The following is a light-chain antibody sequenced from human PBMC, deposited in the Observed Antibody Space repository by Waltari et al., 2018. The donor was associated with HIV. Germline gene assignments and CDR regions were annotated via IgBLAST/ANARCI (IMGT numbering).Light chain of an antibody. J-gene: IGLJ1*01. CDR3: SSYTSSTTLV. CDR1: SSDIGGYNY. Sequence: QSALTQPASVSGSPGQSITISCTGTSSDIGGYNYVSWYQQHPGKAPKFLIYEVSYRPSGVSNRFSGSKSGNTASLTISGLQAEDEADYYCSSYTSSTTLVFGTGTKVTVL. V-gene: IGLV2-14*01. CDR2: EVS.